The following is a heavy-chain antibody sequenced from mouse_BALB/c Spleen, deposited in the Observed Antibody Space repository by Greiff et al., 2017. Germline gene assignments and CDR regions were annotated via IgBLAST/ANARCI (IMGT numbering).Heavy chain of an antibody. Sequence: VQLKESGAELVRPGALVKLSCKASGFNITDYYMHWVKQRPEQGLEWIGWIDPENGNTIYDPKFQGKASITADTSSNTAYLQLSSLTSEDTAVYYCARSYGSGWYIDVWGEGTTVTVSA. CDR2: IDPENGNT. CDR1: GFNITDYY. J-gene: IGHJ1*01. V-gene: IGHV14-1*02. CDR3: ARSYGSGWYIDV. D-gene: IGHD1-1*01.